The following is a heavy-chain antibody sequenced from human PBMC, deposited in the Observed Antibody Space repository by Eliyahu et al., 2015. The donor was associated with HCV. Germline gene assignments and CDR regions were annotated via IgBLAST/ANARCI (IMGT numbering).Heavy chain of an antibody. CDR3: ARVGAYCHGDCFPVFDY. J-gene: IGHJ4*02. V-gene: IGHV4-34*01. D-gene: IGHD2-21*02. CDR2: INYGGST. Sequence: QVQLQQWGAGLLKPSETLSLTCXXYXGSFSGFYWSWIRQPPGKGLEWIGEINYGGSTSYNPSLKSRVTISLDTSKNQFSLNLDSVTAADTAVYYCARVGAYCHGDCFPVFDYWGQGTPVTVSS. CDR1: XGSFSGFY.